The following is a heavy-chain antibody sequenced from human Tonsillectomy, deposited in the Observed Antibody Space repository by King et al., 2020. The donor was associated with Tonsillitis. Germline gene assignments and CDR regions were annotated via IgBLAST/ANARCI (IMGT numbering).Heavy chain of an antibody. CDR1: GFSFRTFG. Sequence: VQLVESGGAVIQPGKSLRLSCAASGFSFRTFGMYWLRQSPDKGLEWVSLISNDASKKFYTNSVMGPFTVSRDNSRNILYLEMNRLRHEDSGVYFCGTPYPATYICALRYWGHGTVVTVSS. V-gene: IGHV3-30*03. D-gene: IGHD3-3*02. CDR2: ISNDASKK. J-gene: IGHJ4*01. CDR3: GTPYPATYICALRY.